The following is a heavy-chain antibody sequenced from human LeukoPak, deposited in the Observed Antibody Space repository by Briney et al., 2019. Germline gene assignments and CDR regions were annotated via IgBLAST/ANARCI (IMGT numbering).Heavy chain of an antibody. CDR2: IYYSGST. V-gene: IGHV4-59*08. D-gene: IGHD2-21*02. CDR3: ASTGLYCGGDCYQDAFDI. J-gene: IGHJ3*02. Sequence: SETLSLTCTVSGGSISSYYWSWIRQPLGKGLEWIGYIYYSGSTNYNPSLKSRVTISVDTSKNQFSLKLSSVTAADTAVYYCASTGLYCGGDCYQDAFDIWGQGTMVTVSS. CDR1: GGSISSYY.